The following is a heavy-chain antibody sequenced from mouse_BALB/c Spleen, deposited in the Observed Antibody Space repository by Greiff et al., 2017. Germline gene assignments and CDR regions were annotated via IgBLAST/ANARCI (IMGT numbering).Heavy chain of an antibody. V-gene: IGHV3-6*02. CDR2: ISYDGSN. CDR1: GYSITSGYY. J-gene: IGHJ4*01. CDR3: ARGGNYVDYAMDY. D-gene: IGHD2-1*01. Sequence: EVQLQESGPGLVKPSQSLSLTCSVTGYSITSGYYWNWIRQFPGNKLEWMGYISYDGSNNYNPSLINRISITRDTSKNQFFLKLNSVTTEDTATYYCARGGNYVDYAMDYWGQGTSVTVSS.